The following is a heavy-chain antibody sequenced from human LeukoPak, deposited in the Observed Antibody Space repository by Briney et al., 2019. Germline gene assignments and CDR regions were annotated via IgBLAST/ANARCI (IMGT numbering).Heavy chain of an antibody. V-gene: IGHV1-2*02. D-gene: IGHD1-26*01. J-gene: IGHJ4*02. CDR1: GYTFTSYY. Sequence: ASVKVSCKASGYTFTSYYMHWVRQAPGQGLEWLGWINPDSGVTKYAQKFQGRVTMTRDTSISTAYMELSRLRSDDTAVNYCASRELGYWGQGTLVTVSS. CDR3: ASRELGY. CDR2: INPDSGVT.